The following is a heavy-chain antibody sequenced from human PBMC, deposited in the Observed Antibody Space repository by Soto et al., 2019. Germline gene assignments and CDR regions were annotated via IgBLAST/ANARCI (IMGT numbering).Heavy chain of an antibody. V-gene: IGHV3-30*14. CDR3: ARDDIGAPGTSLPH. D-gene: IGHD1-1*01. CDR2: TSHDGFEN. Sequence: QVHLVESGGGVVQPGRYLRLSCAASGITFSSYAMHWGRQAPGKGLEWVAVTSHDGFENHFADSVKGRFTISRDNSENSLYFQMTSLRVEDPDVYYCARDDIGAPGTSLPHWGQGTLVTVTS. CDR1: GITFSSYA. J-gene: IGHJ4*02.